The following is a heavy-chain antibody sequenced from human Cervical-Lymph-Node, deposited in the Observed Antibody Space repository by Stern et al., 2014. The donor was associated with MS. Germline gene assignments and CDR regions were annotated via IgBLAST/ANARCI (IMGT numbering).Heavy chain of an antibody. CDR2: ISYDGNHK. V-gene: IGHV3-30*03. J-gene: IGHJ4*02. D-gene: IGHD2-8*01. Sequence: VQLVESGGAVVQPGRSLRLSCAASGFTFSSYGIHWVRQASGKGLEWGSVISYDGNHKSYAASVKGRFTISRDNSKNTLHLQMNSVTPDDTAIYYCARDYEDTSMLFDHWGQGTLVTVSS. CDR3: ARDYEDTSMLFDH. CDR1: GFTFSSYG.